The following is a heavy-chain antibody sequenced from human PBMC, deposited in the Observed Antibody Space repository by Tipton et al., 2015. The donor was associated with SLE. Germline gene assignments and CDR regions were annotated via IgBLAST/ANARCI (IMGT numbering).Heavy chain of an antibody. V-gene: IGHV4-39*07. Sequence: TLSLTCSVSGDSITSGSYYWVWIRQPPGKGLEWIGRLHYSGRAYYNPSLKSRVTISLDTSRTQFSLKLTSVTAADTAVYYCARDRSAYYPYWYFDLWGRGTLVTVSS. CDR3: ARDRSAYYPYWYFDL. CDR1: GDSITSGSYY. J-gene: IGHJ2*01. CDR2: LHYSGRA. D-gene: IGHD3-3*01.